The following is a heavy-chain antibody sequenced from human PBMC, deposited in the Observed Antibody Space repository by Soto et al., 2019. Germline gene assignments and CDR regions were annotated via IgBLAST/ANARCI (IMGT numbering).Heavy chain of an antibody. CDR2: ISWNSGSI. CDR1: GFTFDDYA. V-gene: IGHV3-9*01. Sequence: SLRLSCAASGFTFDDYAMHWVRQAPGKGLEWVSGISWNSGSIGYADSVKGRFTISRDNAKNSLYLQMNSLRAEDTALYYCAKDLTDSSSWYYFDSWGQETLFTVPS. J-gene: IGHJ4*02. D-gene: IGHD6-13*01. CDR3: AKDLTDSSSWYYFDS.